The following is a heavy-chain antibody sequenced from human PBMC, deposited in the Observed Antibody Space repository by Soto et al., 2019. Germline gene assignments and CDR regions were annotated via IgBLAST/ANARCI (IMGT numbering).Heavy chain of an antibody. CDR1: GYTFTSYY. CDR2: INPSGGST. Sequence: ASVKVSCKASGYTFTSYYMHWVRQAPGQGLEWMGIINPSGGSTSYAQKFQGRVTMTRDTSTGTVYMELSSLRSENTAVYYCARVPSYDSSGYNYYYYGMDVWGQGTTVTVSS. CDR3: ARVPSYDSSGYNYYYYGMDV. J-gene: IGHJ6*02. V-gene: IGHV1-46*01. D-gene: IGHD3-22*01.